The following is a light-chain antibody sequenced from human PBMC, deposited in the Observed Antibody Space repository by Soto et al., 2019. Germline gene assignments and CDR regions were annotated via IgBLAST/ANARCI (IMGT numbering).Light chain of an antibody. CDR1: HSVSSN. V-gene: IGKV3-15*01. Sequence: EMVMTQSPATLSVSPGESATRSCRASHSVSSNLAWYQQKPGQAPRLLIYGASTRATGIPARFSGSGSGTEFTLTISSLQSEDFAVYYCQQYNNWLRTFGQGTKVEIK. CDR2: GAS. J-gene: IGKJ1*01. CDR3: QQYNNWLRT.